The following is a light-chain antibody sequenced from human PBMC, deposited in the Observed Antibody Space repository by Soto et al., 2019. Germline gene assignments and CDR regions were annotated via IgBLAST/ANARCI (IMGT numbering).Light chain of an antibody. V-gene: IGLV2-23*01. CDR2: EGS. CDR1: SSDVGSYNL. J-gene: IGLJ1*01. CDR3: CSYAGSSTHYV. Sequence: QSALTHPASVSGSPGQSITISCTGTSSDVGSYNLVSWYQQHPGKAPKLMIYEGSKRPSGVSNRFSGSKSGNTASLTISGLQAEDEADYYCCSYAGSSTHYVFGTGTKVNVL.